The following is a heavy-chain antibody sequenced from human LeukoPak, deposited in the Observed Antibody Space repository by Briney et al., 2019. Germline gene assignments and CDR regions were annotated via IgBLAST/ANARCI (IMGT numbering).Heavy chain of an antibody. D-gene: IGHD2-15*01. CDR1: GFSLSGYW. J-gene: IGHJ5*02. Sequence: GGSPRLSCVASGFSLSGYWMYWVRQAPGKGLMYISRNNGDGSTTNYADVVKGRFTMSRDNVKNTLYLQMNSLRVEDTAVYYCARDPRNVGLAPWGQGTLVTVSS. CDR2: NNGDGSTT. CDR3: ARDPRNVGLAP. V-gene: IGHV3-74*01.